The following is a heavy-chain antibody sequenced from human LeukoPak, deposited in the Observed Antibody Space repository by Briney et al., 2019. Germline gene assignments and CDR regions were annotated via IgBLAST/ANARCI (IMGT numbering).Heavy chain of an antibody. CDR3: ARRRNGSGGGFDY. Sequence: EPSQTLSLTCTVSGGSISSYYWSWIRQPPGKGLEWIGYIYYSGSTNYNPSLKSRVTISVDTSKNQFSLKLSSVTAADTAVYYCARRRNGSGGGFDYWGQGTLVTVSS. D-gene: IGHD6-19*01. V-gene: IGHV4-59*08. J-gene: IGHJ4*02. CDR1: GGSISSYY. CDR2: IYYSGST.